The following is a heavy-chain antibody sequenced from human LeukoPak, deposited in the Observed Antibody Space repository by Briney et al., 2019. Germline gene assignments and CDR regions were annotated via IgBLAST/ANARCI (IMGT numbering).Heavy chain of an antibody. CDR1: GFTFSSYA. D-gene: IGHD5-12*01. CDR2: ISGSGGST. Sequence: PGGSLRLSCAASGFTFSSYAMSWVRQAPGKGLEWVSAISGSGGSTYYADSVKGRFTISRDNSKNTLCLQMTSLRAEDTALYYCAKNVAKRSAFDIWGQGTVVTVSS. V-gene: IGHV3-23*01. J-gene: IGHJ3*02. CDR3: AKNVAKRSAFDI.